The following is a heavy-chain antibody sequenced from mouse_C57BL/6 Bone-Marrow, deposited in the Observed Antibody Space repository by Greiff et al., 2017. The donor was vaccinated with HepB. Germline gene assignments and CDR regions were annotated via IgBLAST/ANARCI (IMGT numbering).Heavy chain of an antibody. J-gene: IGHJ2*01. Sequence: DVHLVESGAELVRPGASVKLSCTASGFNIKDDYMHWVKQRPEQGLEWIGWIDPENGDTEYASKFQGKATITADTSSNTAYLQLSSLTSEDTAVYYCTTFYDYYFDYWGQGTTLTVSS. D-gene: IGHD2-4*01. V-gene: IGHV14-4*01. CDR1: GFNIKDDY. CDR3: TTFYDYYFDY. CDR2: IDPENGDT.